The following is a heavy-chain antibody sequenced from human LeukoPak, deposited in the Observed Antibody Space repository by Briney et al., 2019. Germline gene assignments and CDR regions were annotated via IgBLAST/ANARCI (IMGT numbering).Heavy chain of an antibody. CDR1: GFTFSSYA. V-gene: IGHV3-23*01. CDR3: ARETYYPWGVAFDI. J-gene: IGHJ3*02. D-gene: IGHD3-10*01. CDR2: ISGSGGST. Sequence: GGSLRLSCAASGFTFSSYAMSWVRQAPGKGLEWVSAISGSGGSTYYADSVKGRFTISRDNAKNSLYLQMNSLRAEDTALYYCARETYYPWGVAFDIWGQGTMVTVSS.